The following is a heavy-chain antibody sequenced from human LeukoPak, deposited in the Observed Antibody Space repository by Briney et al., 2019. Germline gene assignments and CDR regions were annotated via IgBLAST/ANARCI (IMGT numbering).Heavy chain of an antibody. V-gene: IGHV4-30-2*01. J-gene: IGHJ3*02. CDR1: GGSISSGGYP. CDR3: ARKALTLDAFDI. Sequence: SETLSLTCAVSGGSISSGGYPWSWIRQPPGKGLEWIGYIYHSGSTYYSPSLKSRVTISVDRSKNQFSLKLSSVTAADTAVYYCARKALTLDAFDIWGQGTMVTVSS. CDR2: IYHSGST. D-gene: IGHD3-9*01.